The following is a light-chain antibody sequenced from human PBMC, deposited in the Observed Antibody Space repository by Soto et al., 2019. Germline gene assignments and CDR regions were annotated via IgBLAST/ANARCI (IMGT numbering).Light chain of an antibody. J-gene: IGKJ1*01. V-gene: IGKV3-20*01. CDR1: QSVRRSY. Sequence: EIVCTQSARTLSLSPGGRATPSCRDSQSVRRSYLVWHQQKPGPAHRLILYAGSRRATGIPDRFSGSGCGKDFNLTIRRLEPEDFAVYYGQQYGSSLTWTGGPVTKVDIK. CDR3: QQYGSSLTWT. CDR2: AGS.